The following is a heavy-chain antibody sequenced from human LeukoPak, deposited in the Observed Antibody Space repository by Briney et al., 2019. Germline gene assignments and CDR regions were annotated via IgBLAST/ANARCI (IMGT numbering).Heavy chain of an antibody. Sequence: GSSVKVSCKASGGTFSSYAISWVRQAPGQGLEWMGGIIPIFGTANYAQKFQGRVTITADESTSTAYMELSSLRSEDTAVYYCARDRYCTNGVCYSMDVWGKGTTVTVSS. CDR2: IIPIFGTA. J-gene: IGHJ6*04. CDR1: GGTFSSYA. CDR3: ARDRYCTNGVCYSMDV. V-gene: IGHV1-69*01. D-gene: IGHD2-8*01.